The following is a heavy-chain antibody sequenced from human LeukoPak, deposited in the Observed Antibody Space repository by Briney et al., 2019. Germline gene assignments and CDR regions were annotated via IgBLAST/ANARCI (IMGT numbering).Heavy chain of an antibody. CDR1: GFTFSSNP. V-gene: IGHV3-48*01. J-gene: IGHJ4*02. CDR3: ARAQTN. D-gene: IGHD4-11*01. CDR2: ISSGSTTI. Sequence: QPGGSLRLSCAASGFTFSSNPMNWVRQAPGKGPEWVSYISSGSTTIYYADSVKGRFTISRDNAKSSLYLQMNSLRAEDTAVYYCARAQTNWGQGTLVTVSS.